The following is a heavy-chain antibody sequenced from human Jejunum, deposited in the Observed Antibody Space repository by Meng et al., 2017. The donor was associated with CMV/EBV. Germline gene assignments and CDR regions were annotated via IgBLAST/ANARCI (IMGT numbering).Heavy chain of an antibody. D-gene: IGHD6-13*01. CDR3: ARGLYDSSWSTFDY. J-gene: IGHJ4*02. V-gene: IGHV6-1*01. Sequence: QIHLQNAGPGLVKPPQNLSLICAISGDSVSSKSAAWNWIRQSPSRGLEWLGRAYYRSKWFYDYALSVKSRININPDTSKNRFSLQLNSVTPEDTAVYYCARGLYDSSWSTFDYWGQGTLVTVSS. CDR2: AYYRSKWFY. CDR1: GDSVSSKSAA.